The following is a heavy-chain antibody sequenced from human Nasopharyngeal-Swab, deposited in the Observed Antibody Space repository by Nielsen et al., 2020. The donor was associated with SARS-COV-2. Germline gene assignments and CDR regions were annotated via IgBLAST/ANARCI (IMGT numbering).Heavy chain of an antibody. CDR1: GGSISSSSYY. Sequence: GSLRLSCTVSGGSISSSSYYWCWIRQPPGKGLEWIGSIYYSGSIYYNPSLKSRVTISVDTSKNQFSLKLSAVTAADTAVYYCARVREMTATFYYYYGLDVWGLGTTVTVSS. CDR2: IYYSGSI. D-gene: IGHD2-21*02. J-gene: IGHJ6*02. V-gene: IGHV4-39*01. CDR3: ARVREMTATFYYYYGLDV.